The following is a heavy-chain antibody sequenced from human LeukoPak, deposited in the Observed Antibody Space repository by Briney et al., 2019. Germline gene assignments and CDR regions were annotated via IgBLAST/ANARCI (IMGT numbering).Heavy chain of an antibody. Sequence: GGSLRLSCTASGFTFTTYTMNWVRQAPGKGLEWVSGISPSGDIKYYVDSVKGRFTVSRDNSKNTLYLQINSLRDEDTAVYYCAKDDAWLQYNDWGQGTLVTVSS. CDR3: AKDDAWLQYND. V-gene: IGHV3-23*01. D-gene: IGHD5-24*01. J-gene: IGHJ4*02. CDR2: ISPSGDIK. CDR1: GFTFTTYT.